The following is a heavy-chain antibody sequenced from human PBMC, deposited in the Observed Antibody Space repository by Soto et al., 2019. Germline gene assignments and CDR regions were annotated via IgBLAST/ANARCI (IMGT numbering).Heavy chain of an antibody. V-gene: IGHV3-30*18. D-gene: IGHD6-13*01. CDR1: GFTFSSYG. CDR3: AKALVGCASSFNWFDT. Sequence: GSLRLSCAASGFTFSSYGIHWVRQAPGKGLEWVAVISYDGSNKYYADFVKGRSTISRDNSKNTLYLQMNSLRAEDTPMYSCAKALVGCASSFNWFDTWGQGTLVTVSS. J-gene: IGHJ5*02. CDR2: ISYDGSNK.